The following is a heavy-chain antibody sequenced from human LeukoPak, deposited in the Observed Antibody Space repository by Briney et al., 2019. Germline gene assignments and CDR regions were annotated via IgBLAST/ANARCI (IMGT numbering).Heavy chain of an antibody. J-gene: IGHJ6*02. CDR3: TTDTKGPPTYYDILTGYYYYYYGMDV. Sequence: GGSLRLSCAASGFTFSNAWMSWVRQAPGKGLEWVGRIKSKTDGGTTDYAAPVKGRFTISRDDSKNTLYLQMNSLKTEDTAVYYCTTDTKGPPTYYDILTGYYYYYYGMDVWGQGTTVTVSS. D-gene: IGHD3-9*01. CDR1: GFTFSNAW. V-gene: IGHV3-15*01. CDR2: IKSKTDGGTT.